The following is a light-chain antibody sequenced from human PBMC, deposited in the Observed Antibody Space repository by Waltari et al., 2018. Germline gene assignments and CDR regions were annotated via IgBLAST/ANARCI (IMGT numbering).Light chain of an antibody. CDR2: LVS. V-gene: IGKV2-28*01. J-gene: IGKJ1*01. Sequence: DIVMTQSPLSLSVTPGEPASISCRSSQSLLHSSGNTFLDWYLQKPGQSPQLLIYLVSNRAAGVPERFSGSGSGTDVTLKISRVEAEDVGVYFCMQARQTPWTFGQGTKVEIK. CDR1: QSLLHSSGNTF. CDR3: MQARQTPWT.